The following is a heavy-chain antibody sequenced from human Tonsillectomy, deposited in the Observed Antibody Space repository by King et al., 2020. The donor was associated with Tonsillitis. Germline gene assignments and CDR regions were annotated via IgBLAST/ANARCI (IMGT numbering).Heavy chain of an antibody. CDR1: GFTFSSYG. CDR2: MWFDGSNK. CDR3: ARAPPAAPRSYYYYGMDV. Sequence: VQLVESGGGVVQPGRSLRLSCAASGFTFSSYGMHWVRQTPGKGLEWVAVMWFDGSNKYYADSVKGRFTISRDDSKNTLYLQMNSLRGEDTAVYYCARAPPAAPRSYYYYGMDVWGQGTTVTVSS. J-gene: IGHJ6*02. V-gene: IGHV3-33*01. D-gene: IGHD2-2*01.